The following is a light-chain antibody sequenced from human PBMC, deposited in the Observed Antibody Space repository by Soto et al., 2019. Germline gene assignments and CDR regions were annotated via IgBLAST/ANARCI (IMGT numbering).Light chain of an antibody. J-gene: IGKJ4*02. V-gene: IGKV1-12*01. CDR3: QQAHSFTLK. Sequence: DIQMTQSPSSVSASVGDRVTITCRARQDSSRWLAWYQQKPGKAPKLLIYATSSLQSGVPSRFSGSGSGTDFTLTISSLHNEDFATYLCQQAHSFTLKFGGGTKVEIK. CDR2: ATS. CDR1: QDSSRW.